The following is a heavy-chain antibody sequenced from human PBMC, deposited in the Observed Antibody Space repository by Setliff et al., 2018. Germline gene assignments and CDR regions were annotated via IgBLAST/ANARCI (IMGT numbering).Heavy chain of an antibody. CDR3: VRDRYGRNSDGSGVYNWFDS. J-gene: IGHJ5*01. CDR2: VYSTGST. CDR1: GASISSGSHY. V-gene: IGHV4-61*09. D-gene: IGHD2-15*01. Sequence: LSLTCNVSGASISSGSHYWSWIRQSAGEKPTWIGHVYSTGSTNYNPSFESRVSISVDKSNNQFSLKMTPVTAADTAMYYCVRDRYGRNSDGSGVYNWFDSWGQGILVTVSS.